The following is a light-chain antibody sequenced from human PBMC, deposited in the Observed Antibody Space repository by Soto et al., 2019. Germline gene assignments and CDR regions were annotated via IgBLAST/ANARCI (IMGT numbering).Light chain of an antibody. CDR3: CSCAGSYMVV. CDR1: SSDVGGYNY. Sequence: QSALTQPRSVSGSPGQSVAISCTGTSSDVGGYNYVSWYRRHPGRAPKLLLYDVTKRPSGFPDRFSGSKSGNTASLAISGLQADDEADYDCCSCAGSYMVVIGGGTKLTVL. V-gene: IGLV2-11*01. J-gene: IGLJ2*01. CDR2: DVT.